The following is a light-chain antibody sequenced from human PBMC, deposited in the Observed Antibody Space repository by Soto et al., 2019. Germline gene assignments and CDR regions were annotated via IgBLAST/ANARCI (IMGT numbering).Light chain of an antibody. Sequence: EIVMTQSPGTLSVSPGERATLSCRASQTIDTNLAWYQQKPGQAPRLLIFGASTRATGIPARFSGSGSGTEFSLTITSLKSEDFALYYCQQYNNRHPWTFGQGTKVDIK. CDR2: GAS. CDR1: QTIDTN. CDR3: QQYNNRHPWT. V-gene: IGKV3-15*01. J-gene: IGKJ1*01.